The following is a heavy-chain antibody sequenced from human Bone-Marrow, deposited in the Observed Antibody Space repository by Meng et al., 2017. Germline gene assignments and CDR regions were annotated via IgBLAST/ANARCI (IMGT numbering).Heavy chain of an antibody. CDR2: IKAGNGNT. CDR3: ARTYGDYCFDY. Sequence: QARLGLLGRGGKKPGAPVKVSGKASGTTLPSYAMHWVRQAPGQRLEGLGGIKAGNGNTKYSQKFQGRVRITADESTSTAYMGLSSRRSEDTAVYYCARTYGDYCFDYWGQGTLSPSPQ. CDR1: GTTLPSYA. V-gene: IGHV1-3*01. D-gene: IGHD4-17*01. J-gene: IGHJ4*02.